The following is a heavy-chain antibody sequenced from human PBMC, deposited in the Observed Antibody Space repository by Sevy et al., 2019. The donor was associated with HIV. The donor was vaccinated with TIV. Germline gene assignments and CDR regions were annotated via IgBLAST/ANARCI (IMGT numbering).Heavy chain of an antibody. V-gene: IGHV3-33*01. CDR1: GFTFSSYG. CDR3: ARGITMIVDD. J-gene: IGHJ4*02. CDR2: IWYEGSNK. Sequence: GGSLRLSCAASGFTFSSYGMHWVRQAPGKGLEWLAVIWYEGSNKYYADSVKGRFTISRDNSKNTLYLQMNSLRAQDTAVYYCARGITMIVDDWGQGTLVTVSS. D-gene: IGHD3-22*01.